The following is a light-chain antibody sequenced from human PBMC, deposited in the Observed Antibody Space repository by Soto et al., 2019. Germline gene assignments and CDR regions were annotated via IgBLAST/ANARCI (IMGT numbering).Light chain of an antibody. CDR2: KAS. CDR1: QSTGSW. V-gene: IGKV1-5*03. Sequence: IQITQSPSTLSASVGDRVTITCRASQSTGSWLAWYQQKPGKAPKLLIYKASSLESGVPSRFSGSGYGTEFTLTISSLQPEDFATYYCQQSSFSPWTFGQGTNVDVK. J-gene: IGKJ1*01. CDR3: QQSSFSPWT.